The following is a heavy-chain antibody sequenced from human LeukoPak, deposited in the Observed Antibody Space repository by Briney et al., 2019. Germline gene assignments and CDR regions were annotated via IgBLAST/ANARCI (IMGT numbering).Heavy chain of an antibody. CDR3: ARGLGGDQGYFDL. CDR2: INWDSGTL. Sequence: GGSLRLSCAASGFIFDDYAMHWVRQAPGKGLEWVSTINWDSGTLAYADSVKGRFTISRDNAKNSLYLQMNSLRTEDTALYYCARGLGGDQGYFDLWGRGTLATVSS. D-gene: IGHD3-10*01. CDR1: GFIFDDYA. J-gene: IGHJ2*01. V-gene: IGHV3-9*01.